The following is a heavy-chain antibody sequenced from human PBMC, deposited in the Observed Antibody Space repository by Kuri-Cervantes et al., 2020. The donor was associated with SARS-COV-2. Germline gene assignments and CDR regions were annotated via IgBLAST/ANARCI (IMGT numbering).Heavy chain of an antibody. Sequence: GGSLRLSCAASGFTLDNFAMHWVRQAPGKGLEWVAVISYDGSNKNYADSVKGRFTVSRDNSKNTLYLQMNSLRVEDTALYYCARDWGAIFGVATQFDYWGQGTLVTVSS. CDR2: ISYDGSNK. CDR1: GFTLDNFA. D-gene: IGHD3-3*01. CDR3: ARDWGAIFGVATQFDY. V-gene: IGHV3-30-3*01. J-gene: IGHJ4*02.